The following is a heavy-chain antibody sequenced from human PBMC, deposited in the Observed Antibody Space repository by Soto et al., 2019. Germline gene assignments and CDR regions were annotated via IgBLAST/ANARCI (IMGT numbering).Heavy chain of an antibody. V-gene: IGHV1-69*08. CDR2: IIPILGIA. D-gene: IGHD4-17*01. J-gene: IGHJ6*02. CDR1: GGTFSSYT. CDR3: ARDSGDYRDLYYGMDV. Sequence: QVQLVQSGAEVKKPGSSVKVSCKASGGTFSSYTISWVRQAPGQGLEWMGRIIPILGIANYAQKFQGRVTITADKSTSTAYMELSSLRSEDTAVYYCARDSGDYRDLYYGMDVWGQGTTVTVSS.